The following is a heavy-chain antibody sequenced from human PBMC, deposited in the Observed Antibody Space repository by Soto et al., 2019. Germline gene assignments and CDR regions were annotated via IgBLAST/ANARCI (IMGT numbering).Heavy chain of an antibody. V-gene: IGHV1-18*01. CDR2: ISASTRNT. D-gene: IGHD2-15*01. CDR3: VRCYCSVGSCYACWHFDL. J-gene: IGHJ2*01. CDR1: GYTFSDYA. Sequence: QVQLVQSGGEVKKPGASVKVSCQASGYTFSDYAISWVRQAPGQGLEGMGWISASTRNTDTAQNFQGRAIMTLDTSTKNDSMSLRSLRSDDTAVYYCVRCYCSVGSCYACWHFDLWGRGTLVTVSS.